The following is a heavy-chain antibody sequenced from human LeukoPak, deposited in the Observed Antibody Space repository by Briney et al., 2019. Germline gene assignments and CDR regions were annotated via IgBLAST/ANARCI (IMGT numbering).Heavy chain of an antibody. V-gene: IGHV3-30-3*01. J-gene: IGHJ6*02. CDR2: ISYDGSNK. Sequence: GGSLRLSCAASGFTFSSYAMHWVRQAPGKGLEWVAVISYDGSNKYYADSVKGRFTISRDNSKNTLYLQMNSLRVEDTAVYYCARGGVVVPAQYYYYGMDVWGQGTTVIVPS. CDR1: GFTFSSYA. CDR3: ARGGVVVPAQYYYYGMDV. D-gene: IGHD2-2*01.